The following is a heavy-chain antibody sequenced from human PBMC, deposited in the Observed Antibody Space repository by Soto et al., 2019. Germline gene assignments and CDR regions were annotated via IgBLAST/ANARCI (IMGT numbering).Heavy chain of an antibody. D-gene: IGHD2-2*01. CDR3: AKEGGYCSSTSCRDAFDI. J-gene: IGHJ3*02. V-gene: IGHV3-23*01. Sequence: PGGSLRLSCAASGFTFSSYAMSWVRQAPGKGLEWVSAISGSGGSTYYADSVKGRFTISRDNSKNTLYLQMNSLRAEDTAVYYCAKEGGYCSSTSCRDAFDIWGQGTMVTVSS. CDR1: GFTFSSYA. CDR2: ISGSGGST.